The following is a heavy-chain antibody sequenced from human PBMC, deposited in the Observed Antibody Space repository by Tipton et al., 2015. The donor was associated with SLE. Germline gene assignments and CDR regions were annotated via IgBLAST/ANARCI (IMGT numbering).Heavy chain of an antibody. CDR1: GGSISSYY. D-gene: IGHD5-12*01. V-gene: IGHV4-4*07. J-gene: IGHJ2*01. CDR2: IYTNENT. CDR3: AREDILATYWYFDL. Sequence: TLSLTCTVSGGSISSYYWSWIRQPAGGGLEWIGRIYTNENTNYNPSLKSRVTMSVDTSKNLFSLKLSSVTAADTAVYYCAREDILATYWYFDLWGRGTLVTVSS.